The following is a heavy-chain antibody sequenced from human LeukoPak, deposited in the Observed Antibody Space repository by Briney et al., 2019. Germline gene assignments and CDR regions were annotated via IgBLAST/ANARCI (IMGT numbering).Heavy chain of an antibody. D-gene: IGHD2-2*01. CDR3: ARDKPMYTSLYAF. V-gene: IGHV3-21*01. CDR2: ISSSSSYI. J-gene: IGHJ4*02. Sequence: GGSLRLSCAASGFTFSSYSMNWVRQAPGKGLEWVSSISSSSSYIYYADSVKGRFTISRDNAKNSLYLQMNSLRAEDTAVYYCARDKPMYTSLYAFWGQGTLVTVSS. CDR1: GFTFSSYS.